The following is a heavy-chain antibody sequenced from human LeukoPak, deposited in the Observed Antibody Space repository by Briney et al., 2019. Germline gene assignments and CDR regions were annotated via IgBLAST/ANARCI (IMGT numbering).Heavy chain of an antibody. D-gene: IGHD6-19*01. CDR1: GGSISSGGYY. CDR2: IYQSGST. Sequence: PSETLSLTCTVSGGSISSGGYYWSWIRQPPGKGLEWIGYIYQSGSTYYNPSLKSRVTISVDRSKNQFYLNLTSVTAADTAVYYCVRHLPCFGCYYYYMDVWGRGTTVTVSS. CDR3: VRHLPCFGCYYYYMDV. V-gene: IGHV4-30-2*01. J-gene: IGHJ6*03.